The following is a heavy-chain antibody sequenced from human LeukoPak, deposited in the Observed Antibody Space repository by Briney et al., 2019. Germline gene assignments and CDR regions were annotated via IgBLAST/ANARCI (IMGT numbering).Heavy chain of an antibody. CDR3: ARDWVAGVPFDAFDI. D-gene: IGHD3-10*01. CDR1: GFTLSSYW. Sequence: GGSLRLSCAASGFTLSSYWMSWGRQAPGKGLEWVANIKEDGSEKYYVDSVKGRFTISRDNAKNSLYLHMNSLTAEDTAMYYCARDWVAGVPFDAFDIWGQGTMVSVSS. J-gene: IGHJ3*02. CDR2: IKEDGSEK. V-gene: IGHV3-7*03.